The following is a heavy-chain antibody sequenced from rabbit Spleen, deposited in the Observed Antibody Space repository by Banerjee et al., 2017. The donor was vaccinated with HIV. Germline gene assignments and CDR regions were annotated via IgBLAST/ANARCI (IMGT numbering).Heavy chain of an antibody. CDR2: IYGGGSSGSS. Sequence: QEQLEESGGDLVKPEGSLTLTCTASGFSFSGSYWICWVRQAPGKGLEWIACIYGGGSSGSSYFASWAKGRFTISKTASTTVTLQMTSLTAADTATYFCVRGWSGSSFSTYGMDLWGPGTLVTVS. J-gene: IGHJ6*01. CDR1: GFSFSGSYW. CDR3: VRGWSGSSFSTYGMDL. V-gene: IGHV1S45*01. D-gene: IGHD8-1*01.